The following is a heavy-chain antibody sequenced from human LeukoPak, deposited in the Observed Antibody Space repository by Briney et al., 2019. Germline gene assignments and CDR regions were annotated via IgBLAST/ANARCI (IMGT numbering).Heavy chain of an antibody. V-gene: IGHV3-20*04. J-gene: IGHJ3*02. CDR3: ARCSRSSTDCYSAFDI. CDR1: GFTFDEYG. D-gene: IGHD2-2*02. Sequence: RPGGSLRLSCEASGFTFDEYGMSWVRQAAGKGLEWVSAITKWNGGSTGYAGSVRGRFTVSSENAKNPLYLQMNSLRAEDTALSYCARCSRSSTDCYSAFDIWGQGTVVTVSS. CDR2: ITKWNGGST.